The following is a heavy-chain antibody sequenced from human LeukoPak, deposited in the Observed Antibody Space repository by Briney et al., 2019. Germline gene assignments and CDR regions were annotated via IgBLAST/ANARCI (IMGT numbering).Heavy chain of an antibody. CDR1: GGSISSYY. V-gene: IGHV4-59*01. J-gene: IGHJ6*02. Sequence: SETLSLTCTVSGGSISSYYWSWIRQPPGKGLEWIGYIYYSGSTNYSPSLKSRVTISVDTSKNQFSLKLSSVTAADTAVYYCARARVSYYYYGMDVWGQGTTVTVSS. CDR3: ARARVSYYYYGMDV. CDR2: IYYSGST.